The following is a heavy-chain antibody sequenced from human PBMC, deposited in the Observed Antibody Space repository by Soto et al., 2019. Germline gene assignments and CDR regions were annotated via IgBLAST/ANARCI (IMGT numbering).Heavy chain of an antibody. CDR2: ISAYNGNT. CDR3: ARDGYDYYDSSGYYYVSVY. Sequence: ASVKVSCKASGYTFTSYGISWLRQAPGQGLEWMGWISAYNGNTNYAQKLQGRVTMTTDTSTSTAYMELRSLRSDDTAVYYCARDGYDYYDSSGYYYVSVYWGQGTLVTVSS. CDR1: GYTFTSYG. J-gene: IGHJ4*02. D-gene: IGHD3-22*01. V-gene: IGHV1-18*01.